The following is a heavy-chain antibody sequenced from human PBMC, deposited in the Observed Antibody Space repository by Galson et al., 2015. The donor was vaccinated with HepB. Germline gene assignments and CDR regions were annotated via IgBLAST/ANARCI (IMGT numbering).Heavy chain of an antibody. J-gene: IGHJ6*02. CDR1: GYTFTSYG. CDR2: TSTDNGNT. V-gene: IGHV1-18*04. D-gene: IGHD2-2*01. CDR3: ARGPARGGVGMDV. Sequence: SVKVSCKASGYTFTSYGISWVRQAPGQGLEWMGWTSTDNGNTNYAQKFQGRVTMITDTATSTAYMGLRSLRSDDTAVYFCARGPARGGVGMDVWGQGTTVTVSS.